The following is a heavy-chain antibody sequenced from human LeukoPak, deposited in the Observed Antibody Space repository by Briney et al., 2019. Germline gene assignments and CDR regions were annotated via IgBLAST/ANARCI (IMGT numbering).Heavy chain of an antibody. CDR3: ARVLDYDSSYFDY. V-gene: IGHV4-4*02. CDR2: IYYSGST. Sequence: GSLRLSCAGSGFTFANTWMSWVRQGPGKGLEWIGSIYYSGSTYYNPSLKSRVTISLDTSKNQFSLKLSSVTAADTAVYYCARVLDYDSSYFDYWGQGTLVTVSS. D-gene: IGHD3-22*01. J-gene: IGHJ4*02. CDR1: GFTFANTW.